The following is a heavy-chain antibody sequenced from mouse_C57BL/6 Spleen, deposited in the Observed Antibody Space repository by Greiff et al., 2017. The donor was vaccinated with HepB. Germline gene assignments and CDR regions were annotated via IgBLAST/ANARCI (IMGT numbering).Heavy chain of an antibody. J-gene: IGHJ1*03. V-gene: IGHV7-3*01. CDR3: ARYRGDDGYPVYWYFDV. Sequence: EVKLVESGGGLVQPGGSLSLSCAASGFTFTDYYMSWVRQPPGKALEWLGFIRNKANGYAKEYSASVKGRFPISRDNSQSTNYLQMNALGAEDSATYYCARYRGDDGYPVYWYFDVWGTGTTVTVSS. CDR1: GFTFTDYY. CDR2: IRNKANGYAK. D-gene: IGHD2-3*01.